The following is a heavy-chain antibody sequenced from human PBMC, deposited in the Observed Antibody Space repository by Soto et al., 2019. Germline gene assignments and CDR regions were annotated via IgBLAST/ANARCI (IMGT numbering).Heavy chain of an antibody. J-gene: IGHJ6*02. Sequence: QVQLLQSGAEVKKPGSSVRVSCEASGGTFRTYAISWVRQAPGQGLEWMGEIIPIFGKGNYAQKFQGRVTITADESTNTVYMDLRSLTSEDTAVYYCAKGAVAGTPTSYYYYGMDVWGQGTTVTVS. CDR2: IIPIFGKG. CDR3: AKGAVAGTPTSYYYYGMDV. V-gene: IGHV1-69*12. CDR1: GGTFRTYA. D-gene: IGHD6-19*01.